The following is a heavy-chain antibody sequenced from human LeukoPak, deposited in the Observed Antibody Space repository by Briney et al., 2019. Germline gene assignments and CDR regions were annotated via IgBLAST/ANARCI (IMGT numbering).Heavy chain of an antibody. D-gene: IGHD3-10*02. CDR3: AFFVREPQN. Sequence: GGSLRLSCAASTVIFRKYWMGWARQAPGKGLEWVANIAHDGSVKWYVDSVKGRFIVSRDNARDSLYLQMNGLRVEDTAIYYCAFFVREPQNWGQGTLVTVSS. CDR2: IAHDGSVK. J-gene: IGHJ1*01. CDR1: TVIFRKYW. V-gene: IGHV3-7*01.